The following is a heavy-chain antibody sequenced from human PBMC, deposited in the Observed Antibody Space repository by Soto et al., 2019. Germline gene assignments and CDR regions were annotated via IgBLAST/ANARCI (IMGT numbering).Heavy chain of an antibody. V-gene: IGHV4-4*02. CDR2: IYHSGSP. J-gene: IGHJ3*01. D-gene: IGHD3-16*01. Sequence: QVQLQESGPGLVKPSGTLSLTCAASSGSIFTTNWWSWVRQSPGRGLQWIGDIYHSGSPKYNPSLKSRVSISIDKSKDRFLLNLTSVTAADTAVYYCARKPDVATAKVGGGYVCDVWGQGTMVTVSS. CDR3: ARKPDVATAKVGGGYVCDV. CDR1: SGSIFTTNW.